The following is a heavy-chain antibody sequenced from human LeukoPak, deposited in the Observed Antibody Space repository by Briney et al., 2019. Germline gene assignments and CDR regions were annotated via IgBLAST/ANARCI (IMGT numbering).Heavy chain of an antibody. D-gene: IGHD3-22*01. J-gene: IGHJ6*02. CDR1: GGSISSYY. CDR3: ARDFTYDSSGYHHYYYYYGMDV. V-gene: IGHV4-4*07. CDR2: IYTSGST. Sequence: PSETLSLTCTVSGGSISSYYWSWIRQPAGKGLKWIGRIYTSGSTNYNPSLKSRVTMSVDTSKNQFSLKLSSVTAADTAVYYCARDFTYDSSGYHHYYYYYGMDVWGQGTTVTVSS.